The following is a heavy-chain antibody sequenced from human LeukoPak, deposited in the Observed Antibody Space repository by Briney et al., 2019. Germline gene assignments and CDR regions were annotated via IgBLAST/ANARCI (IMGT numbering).Heavy chain of an antibody. Sequence: GASVKVSCKASGGTFSSYAMSWVRQAPGKGLEWVSAISGSGSSIYCADSVKGRFTISRDNSKNTLYLQMNSLRAEDTAVYYCAKNAYYYDHWGQGTLVTVSS. J-gene: IGHJ4*02. CDR1: GGTFSSYA. V-gene: IGHV3-23*01. CDR3: AKNAYYYDH. CDR2: ISGSGSSI.